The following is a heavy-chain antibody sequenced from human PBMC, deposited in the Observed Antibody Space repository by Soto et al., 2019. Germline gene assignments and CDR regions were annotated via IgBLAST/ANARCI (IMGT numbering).Heavy chain of an antibody. CDR2: IYWNDDK. CDR1: GFSLRTSGVG. V-gene: IGHV2-5*01. D-gene: IGHD6-19*01. CDR3: AKSGSSGWYGCFDP. J-gene: IGHJ5*02. Sequence: QITLKESGPTLVKPTQTLTLTCIFSGFSLRTSGVGVGWIRQPPGKALEWLGFIYWNDDKRYSPSLKCRLTITKDSPKNLVVLTMTNMDPVDTATYYCAKSGSSGWYGCFDPWGQGTLVTVSS.